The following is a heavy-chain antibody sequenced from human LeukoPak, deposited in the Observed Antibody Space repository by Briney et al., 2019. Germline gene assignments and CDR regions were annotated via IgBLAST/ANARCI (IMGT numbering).Heavy chain of an antibody. J-gene: IGHJ6*03. V-gene: IGHV4-39*07. CDR2: IYYSGST. Sequence: SSETLSLTCTVSGGSITSSSYYWGWIRQPPGKGLEWIGSIYYSGSTYYNPSLKSRVTISVDTSKNQFSLKLSSVTAADTAVYYCARAPNHGYYNDSTGGYYMDVWGKGTTVTVPS. D-gene: IGHD3-22*01. CDR3: ARAPNHGYYNDSTGGYYMDV. CDR1: GGSITSSSYY.